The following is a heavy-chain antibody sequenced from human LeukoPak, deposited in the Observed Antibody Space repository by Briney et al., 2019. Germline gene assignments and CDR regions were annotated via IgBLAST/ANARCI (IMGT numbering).Heavy chain of an antibody. D-gene: IGHD3-22*01. CDR3: ARDPYYHSGGDY. CDR1: GFTFSSYW. CDR2: INSDGSTT. V-gene: IGHV3-74*01. J-gene: IGHJ4*02. Sequence: PGGSLRLSCAASGFTFSSYWMHWVRQTPGKGLVWVSLINSDGSTTSYADSVKGRFTISRDNAKNTLYLQMSSLRAEDTALYYCARDPYYHSGGDYWGQGTLVTVSS.